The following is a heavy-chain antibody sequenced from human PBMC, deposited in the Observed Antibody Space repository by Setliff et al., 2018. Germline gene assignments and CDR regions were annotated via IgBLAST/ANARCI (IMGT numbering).Heavy chain of an antibody. Sequence: SETLSLTCAVSGGPFSGASIWSWIRQPPGKGLEFIGYVYYSGTAKYDPSLESRAIMSVDASKNQIPLKLNSVTAADTAVYYCAKGGTYRYFDFWGQGALVTVSS. CDR1: GGPFSGAS. CDR2: VYYSGTA. CDR3: AKGGTYRYFDF. D-gene: IGHD1-26*01. J-gene: IGHJ4*02. V-gene: IGHV4-59*01.